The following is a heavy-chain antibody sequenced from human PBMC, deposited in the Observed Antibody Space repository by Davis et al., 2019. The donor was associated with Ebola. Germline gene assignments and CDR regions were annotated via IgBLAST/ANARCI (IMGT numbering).Heavy chain of an antibody. Sequence: ASVKVSCKASGYTFTSYAMHWVRQAPGQRLEWMGWINAGNGNTKYSQKFQGRVTITRDTSASTAYMELSSLRSEDTAVYYCASGDIVVVVAATGGAFDIWGQGTMVTVSS. CDR3: ASGDIVVVVAATGGAFDI. J-gene: IGHJ3*02. CDR2: INAGNGNT. V-gene: IGHV1-3*01. D-gene: IGHD2-15*01. CDR1: GYTFTSYA.